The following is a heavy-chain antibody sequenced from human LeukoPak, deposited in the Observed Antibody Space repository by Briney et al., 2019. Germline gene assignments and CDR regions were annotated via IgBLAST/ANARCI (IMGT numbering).Heavy chain of an antibody. D-gene: IGHD6-13*01. V-gene: IGHV3-33*01. J-gene: IGHJ5*02. CDR3: ARAPIAAAGKTGWFDP. CDR1: GFTFSSYG. CDR2: IWYDGSNK. Sequence: GGSLRLSCAASGFTFSSYGMHWVRQAPGKGLEWVAVIWYDGSNKYYADSVKGRFTISRDKSKNTLYLQMNSLRAEDTAVYYCARAPIAAAGKTGWFDPWGQGTLVTVSS.